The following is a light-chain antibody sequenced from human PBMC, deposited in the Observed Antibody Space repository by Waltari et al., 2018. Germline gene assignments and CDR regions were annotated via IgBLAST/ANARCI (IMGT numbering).Light chain of an antibody. CDR1: ENINIL. Sequence: EIVLTQSPATLSLSPGERATLSCRASENINILLAWYQQKPGQAPRLLISDASHRAAGVPARFSGSGSLTDFTLTISSLEPEDFGVYYCQQRTNWQSLSFGGGTRVEIK. V-gene: IGKV3D-11*02. J-gene: IGKJ4*01. CDR2: DAS. CDR3: QQRTNWQSLS.